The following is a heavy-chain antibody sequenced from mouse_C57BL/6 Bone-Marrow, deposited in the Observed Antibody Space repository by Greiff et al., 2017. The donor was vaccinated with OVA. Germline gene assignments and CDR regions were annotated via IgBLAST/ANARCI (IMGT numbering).Heavy chain of an antibody. J-gene: IGHJ4*01. D-gene: IGHD1-1*01. Sequence: QVQLQQSGAELARPGASVKLSCKASGYTFTSYGISWVKQRTGQGLEWIGEIYPRSGNTYYNEKFKGKATLTADKSSSTAYMELRSLTSEDSAVYFCAREDIYYNGSSYVDYAMDYWGQGTSVTVSS. CDR1: GYTFTSYG. CDR2: IYPRSGNT. CDR3: AREDIYYNGSSYVDYAMDY. V-gene: IGHV1-81*01.